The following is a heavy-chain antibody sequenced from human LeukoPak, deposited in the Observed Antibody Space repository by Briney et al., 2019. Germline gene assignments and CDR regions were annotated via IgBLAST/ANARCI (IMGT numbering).Heavy chain of an antibody. CDR1: GGSISSYY. Sequence: SETLSLTCTVSGGSISSYYWSWIRQPPGKGLEWIGYIYYSGSTNYNPSLKSRVTISVDTSKNQFSLKLSSVTAADTAVYYCARDSGQLVGEGDDAFDIRGQGTMVTVSS. V-gene: IGHV4-59*01. CDR3: ARDSGQLVGEGDDAFDI. J-gene: IGHJ3*02. D-gene: IGHD6-6*01. CDR2: IYYSGST.